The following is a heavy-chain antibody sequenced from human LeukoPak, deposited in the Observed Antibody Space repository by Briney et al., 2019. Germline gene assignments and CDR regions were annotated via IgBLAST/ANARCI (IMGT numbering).Heavy chain of an antibody. Sequence: PSETLSLTCAVSGVSFTSYFWSWVRQPPGKGLEWIGEINYSGVTNYNPSLKSRVSISVDTSKSQFSLILSSVTAADTAVYYCAGVFGGYNLRENLYSFDYWGQGSLVTVSS. CDR3: AGVFGGYNLRENLYSFDY. V-gene: IGHV4-34*01. J-gene: IGHJ4*02. D-gene: IGHD5-24*01. CDR2: INYSGVT. CDR1: GVSFTSYF.